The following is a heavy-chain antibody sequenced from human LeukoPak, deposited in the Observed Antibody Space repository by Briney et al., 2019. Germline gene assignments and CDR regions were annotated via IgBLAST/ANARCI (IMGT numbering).Heavy chain of an antibody. CDR1: GGTFSSYA. V-gene: IGHV1-69*04. D-gene: IGHD3-22*01. CDR3: ARGYYDSSGYYSEGGY. J-gene: IGHJ4*02. Sequence: ASVKVSCKASGGTFSSYAISWVRQAPGQGLEWMGRIIPILGIANYAQKFQGRVTITADKSTSTAYKELSSLRSEDTAVYYCARGYYDSSGYYSEGGYWGQGTLVTVSS. CDR2: IIPILGIA.